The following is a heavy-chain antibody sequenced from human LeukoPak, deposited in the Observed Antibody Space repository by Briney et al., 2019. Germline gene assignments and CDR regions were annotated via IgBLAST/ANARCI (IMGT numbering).Heavy chain of an antibody. D-gene: IGHD3-10*01. CDR2: INHSGST. CDR1: GYSISSGYY. CDR3: AGELYYGSGSLRDAFDI. Sequence: SETLSLTCTVSGYSISSGYYWSWIRQPPGKGLEWIGEINHSGSTNYNPSLKSRVTISVDTSKNQFSLKLSSVTAADTAVYYCAGELYYGSGSLRDAFDIWGQGTMVTVSS. J-gene: IGHJ3*02. V-gene: IGHV4-38-2*02.